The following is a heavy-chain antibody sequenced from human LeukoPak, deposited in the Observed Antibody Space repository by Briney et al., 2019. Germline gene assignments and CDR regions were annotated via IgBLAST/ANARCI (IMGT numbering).Heavy chain of an antibody. CDR2: ISYDGSNK. V-gene: IGHV3-30*18. CDR3: AKDARYDYVWGSYRYTGGFGDY. CDR1: GFTFSSYG. Sequence: GGSLRLSCAASGFTFSSYGMHWVRQAPGKGLEWVAVISYDGSNKYYADSVKGRFTISRDNSKNTLYLRMNSLRAEDTAVYYCAKDARYDYVWGSYRYTGGFGDYWGQGTLVTVSS. J-gene: IGHJ4*02. D-gene: IGHD3-16*02.